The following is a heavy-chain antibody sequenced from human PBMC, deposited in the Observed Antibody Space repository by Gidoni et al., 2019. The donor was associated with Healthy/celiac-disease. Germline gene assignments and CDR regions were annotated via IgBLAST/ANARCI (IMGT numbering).Heavy chain of an antibody. J-gene: IGHJ6*02. CDR2: INHSGST. CDR1: GGSFSGYY. CDR3: ARGAGYCSGGSCYTRLEYYYYGMDV. Sequence: QVQLQQWGAGLLKPSETLSLTCAVYGGSFSGYYWSWIRQPPGKGLEWIGEINHSGSTNYNPSLKSRVTISVDTSKNQFSLKLSSVTAADTAVYYCARGAGYCSGGSCYTRLEYYYYGMDVWGQGTTVTVSS. D-gene: IGHD2-15*01. V-gene: IGHV4-34*01.